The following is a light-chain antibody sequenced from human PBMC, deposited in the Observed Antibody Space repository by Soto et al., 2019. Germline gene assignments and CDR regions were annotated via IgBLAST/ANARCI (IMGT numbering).Light chain of an antibody. CDR1: QNISSF. Sequence: DIQMTQSPSSLSAFVGDRVTITCRASQNISSFLNWYQQEPGKAPQFLIYAASSLQAGVPSRFSGSGFGTDFTLTISSLGREDFATYYCQQGYSSPLTFGGGTRVEI. CDR2: AAS. CDR3: QQGYSSPLT. J-gene: IGKJ4*01. V-gene: IGKV1-39*01.